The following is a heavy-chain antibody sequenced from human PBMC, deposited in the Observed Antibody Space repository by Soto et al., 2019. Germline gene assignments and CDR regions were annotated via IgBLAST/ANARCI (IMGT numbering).Heavy chain of an antibody. Sequence: QVQLVESGGGVVQPGRSLRLSCAASGFTFSSYGMHWVRQAPGKGLEWVAVISYDGSYKYYADSVKGRFTISRDNSKNTLYLQMNSLRAEDTAVYYWAKVRRLLEWSYGAAYYYYGMDVWGQGTTVTVSS. CDR1: GFTFSSYG. D-gene: IGHD3-3*01. CDR2: ISYDGSYK. V-gene: IGHV3-30*18. CDR3: AKVRRLLEWSYGAAYYYYGMDV. J-gene: IGHJ6*02.